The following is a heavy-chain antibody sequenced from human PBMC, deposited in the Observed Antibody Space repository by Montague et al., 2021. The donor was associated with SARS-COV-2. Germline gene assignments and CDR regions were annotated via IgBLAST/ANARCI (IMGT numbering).Heavy chain of an antibody. V-gene: IGHV4-61*09. J-gene: IGHJ4*02. CDR3: TSGGSKFGSEFDY. D-gene: IGHD3-10*01. CDR2: ISTSGST. CDR1: GGSISTGRYF. Sequence: TLSLTCTVSGGSISTGRYFWSWIRQPAGKGLEWIGHISTSGSTHYSPSLKSRVTISVDTSKNQFSLKLDSMTAADTALYYCTSGGSKFGSEFDYWGQGTLVTVSS.